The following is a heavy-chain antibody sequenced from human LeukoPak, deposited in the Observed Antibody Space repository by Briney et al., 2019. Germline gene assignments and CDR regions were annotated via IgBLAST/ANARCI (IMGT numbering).Heavy chain of an antibody. D-gene: IGHD6-13*01. Sequence: PGGSLRLSCAASGFTFSSYSMNWVRQAPGKGLEWVSYISSSSSTIYYADSVKGRFTISRDNAKNSLYLQMNSLRAEDTAVYYCARDGWGSSWQNYYYYYYMDVWGKGTTVTVSS. J-gene: IGHJ6*03. CDR3: ARDGWGSSWQNYYYYYYMDV. CDR2: ISSSSSTI. V-gene: IGHV3-48*01. CDR1: GFTFSSYS.